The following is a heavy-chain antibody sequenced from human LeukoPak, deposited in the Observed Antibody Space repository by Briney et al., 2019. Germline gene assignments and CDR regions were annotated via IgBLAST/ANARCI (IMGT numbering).Heavy chain of an antibody. D-gene: IGHD5-12*01. CDR3: ASTDRGYSGYENWFDP. CDR1: GGSISSHY. J-gene: IGHJ5*02. CDR2: IYYSGST. Sequence: SETLSLTCTVSGGSISSHYWSWIRQPPGKGLEWIGYIYYSGSTNYNPSLKSRVTISVDTSKNQFSLKLSSVTAADTAVYYCASTDRGYSGYENWFDPWGQGTLVTVSS. V-gene: IGHV4-59*11.